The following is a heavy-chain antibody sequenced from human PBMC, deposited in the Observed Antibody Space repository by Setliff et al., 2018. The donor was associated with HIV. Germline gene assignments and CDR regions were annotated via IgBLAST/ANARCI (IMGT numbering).Heavy chain of an antibody. V-gene: IGHV4-38-2*02. Sequence: SETLSLTCLVFGYSITNGNYWAWIRQSPGKGLEWIGSIYSTGHTYYNPSHKSRLTMSVDTAKNRFSLKLISVTAADTAVYYCTRDRALRFSKSPSFNYFDVWGQGTLVTVSS. CDR1: GYSITNGNY. CDR2: IYSTGHT. CDR3: TRDRALRFSKSPSFNYFDV. D-gene: IGHD3-10*01. J-gene: IGHJ4*02.